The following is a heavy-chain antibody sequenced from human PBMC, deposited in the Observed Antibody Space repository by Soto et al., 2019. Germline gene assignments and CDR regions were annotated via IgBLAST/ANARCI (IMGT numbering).Heavy chain of an antibody. Sequence: GGSLRLSCTASGFTFGDYAMSWVRQAPGKGLEWVGFIRSKAYGGTTEYAASVKGRFTISRDDSKSIAYLQMNSLKTEDTAVYYCTRVADYGSGSYRWGQGTLVTVSS. CDR1: GFTFGDYA. V-gene: IGHV3-49*04. J-gene: IGHJ4*02. CDR2: IRSKAYGGTT. D-gene: IGHD3-10*01. CDR3: TRVADYGSGSYR.